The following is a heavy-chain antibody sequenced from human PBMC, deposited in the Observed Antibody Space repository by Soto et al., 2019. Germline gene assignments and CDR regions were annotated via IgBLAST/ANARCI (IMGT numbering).Heavy chain of an antibody. CDR1: GYSFTAYW. V-gene: IGHV5-10-1*01. Sequence: PGESLKISCQASGYSFTAYWITWVRQMPGKGLEWMETIDPSDSYVDYSPSFRGHVTFSVDRSITTVYLQWNSLKASDSAMYFCTRRASSSFYHFDFWGQGALVTVSS. CDR2: IDPSDSYV. D-gene: IGHD2-2*01. CDR3: TRRASSSFYHFDF. J-gene: IGHJ4*02.